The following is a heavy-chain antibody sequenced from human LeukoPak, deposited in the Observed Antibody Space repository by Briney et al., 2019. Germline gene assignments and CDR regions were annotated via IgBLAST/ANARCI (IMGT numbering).Heavy chain of an antibody. CDR2: ISAYNGNT. V-gene: IGHV1-18*01. Sequence: ASVKVPCKASGYTFTSYGISWVRQAPGQGLEWMGWISAYNGNTNYAQKLQGRVTMTTDTSTTTAYMELRSLRSDDTAVYYCAITDYYDSRSWFDPWGQGTLVTVSS. J-gene: IGHJ5*02. D-gene: IGHD3-22*01. CDR3: AITDYYDSRSWFDP. CDR1: GYTFTSYG.